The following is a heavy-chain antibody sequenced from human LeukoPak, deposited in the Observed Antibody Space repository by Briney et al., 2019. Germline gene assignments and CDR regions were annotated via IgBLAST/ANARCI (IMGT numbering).Heavy chain of an antibody. CDR2: VTGGAVAT. CDR3: ARDSPLKGYNSGWATNSFDF. Sequence: GGSLRLSCAASGFNFRSYAMSWVRQAPGKGLEWVSTVTGGAVATYYADSVRGRHTISRDNSKNTLYLQMNSLRAEDTAVYYCARDSPLKGYNSGWATNSFDFWGQGTLVTVSS. CDR1: GFNFRSYA. V-gene: IGHV3-23*01. D-gene: IGHD6-19*01. J-gene: IGHJ4*02.